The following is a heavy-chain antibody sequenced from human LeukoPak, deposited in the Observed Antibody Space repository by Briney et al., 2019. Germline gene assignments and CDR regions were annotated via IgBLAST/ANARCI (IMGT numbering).Heavy chain of an antibody. CDR3: ASGSTGIAAAGGDAFDI. CDR2: IYSGGST. Sequence: GGSLRLSCAAPGFTVSSNYMSWVRQAPGKGLEWVSVIYSGGSTYYADSVKGRFTISRDKSKNTLYLQMNSLRAEDTAVYYCASGSTGIAAAGGDAFDIWGQGTMVTVSS. V-gene: IGHV3-53*01. J-gene: IGHJ3*02. CDR1: GFTVSSNY. D-gene: IGHD6-13*01.